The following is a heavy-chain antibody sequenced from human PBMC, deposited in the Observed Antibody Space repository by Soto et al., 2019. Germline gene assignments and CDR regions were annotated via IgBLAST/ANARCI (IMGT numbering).Heavy chain of an antibody. V-gene: IGHV1-3*01. D-gene: IGHD3-3*01. J-gene: IGHJ6*02. CDR3: ARERITIFGVVIDQYGMDV. Sequence: ASVKVSCKASGYTFTSYAMHWVLQAPGQRLEWMGWINAGNGNTKYSQKFQGRVTITRDTSASTAYMELSSLRSEDTAVYYCARERITIFGVVIDQYGMDVWGQGTTVTVSS. CDR1: GYTFTSYA. CDR2: INAGNGNT.